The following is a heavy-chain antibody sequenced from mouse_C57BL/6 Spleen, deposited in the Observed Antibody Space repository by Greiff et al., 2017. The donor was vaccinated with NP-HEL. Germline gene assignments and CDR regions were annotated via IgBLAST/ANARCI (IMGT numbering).Heavy chain of an antibody. CDR1: GFTFSDYY. V-gene: IGHV5-16*01. CDR3: ARGEDAMDY. J-gene: IGHJ4*01. CDR2: INYDGSST. Sequence: DVKLVESEGGLVQPGSSMKLSCTASGFTFSDYYMAWVRQVPEKGLEWVANINYDGSSTYYLDSLKSRFIISRDNAKNILYLQMSSLKSEDTATYYCARGEDAMDYWGQGTSVTVSS.